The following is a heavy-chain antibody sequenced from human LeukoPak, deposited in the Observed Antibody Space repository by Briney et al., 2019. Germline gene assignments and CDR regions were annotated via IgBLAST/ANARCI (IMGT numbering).Heavy chain of an antibody. J-gene: IGHJ4*02. CDR2: INPNSGGT. D-gene: IGHD3-10*01. Sequence: ASVKVSCKASGYTFTGYYMHWVRQAPGQGLEWMGWINPNSGGTNYAQKFQGRVTMTRDTSISTAYMELSRLRSDDTAVYYCARVHLPLFGELLYSFDYWGQGTLVTVSS. CDR3: ARVHLPLFGELLYSFDY. V-gene: IGHV1-2*02. CDR1: GYTFTGYY.